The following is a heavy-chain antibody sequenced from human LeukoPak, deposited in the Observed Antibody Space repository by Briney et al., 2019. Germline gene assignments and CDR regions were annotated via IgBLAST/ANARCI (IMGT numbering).Heavy chain of an antibody. CDR1: GFTFSSYA. CDR2: ISSNGGST. V-gene: IGHV3-64D*06. D-gene: IGHD6-19*01. Sequence: GGSLRLSCSASGFTFSSYAMHWVRQAPGKGLEYVSAISSNGGSTYYADSVKGRFTISRDNSKNTLYLQMSSLRAEDTAVYYCVKDGVLSIAVAGTGQYNWFDPWGQGTLVTVSS. J-gene: IGHJ5*02. CDR3: VKDGVLSIAVAGTGQYNWFDP.